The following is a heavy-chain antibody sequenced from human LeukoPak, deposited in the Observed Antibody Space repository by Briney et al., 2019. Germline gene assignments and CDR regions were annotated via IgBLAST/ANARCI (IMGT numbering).Heavy chain of an antibody. Sequence: ASVKVSCKASGYTFTGYYMHWVRQAPGQGLEWMGWINPNSGGTNYAQKFQDRVTMTRDTSISTAYMELSRLRSDDTAVYYCARGEDIVATTAEDAFDIWGQGTMVTVSS. CDR3: ARGEDIVATTAEDAFDI. D-gene: IGHD5-12*01. V-gene: IGHV1-2*02. CDR2: INPNSGGT. CDR1: GYTFTGYY. J-gene: IGHJ3*02.